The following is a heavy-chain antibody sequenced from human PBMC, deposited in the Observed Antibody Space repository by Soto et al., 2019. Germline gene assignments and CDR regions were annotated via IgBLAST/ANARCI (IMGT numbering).Heavy chain of an antibody. V-gene: IGHV3-7*01. CDR1: GFTFSSYW. Sequence: GGSLRLSCAASGFTFSSYWMSWVRQAPGKGLEWVANIKQDGSEKYYVDSVKGRFTISRDNAKNSLYLQMNSLRAEDTAVYYCASGSDPNYYYYYMDVWGKGTTVTVSS. CDR3: ASGSDPNYYYYYMDV. CDR2: IKQDGSEK. J-gene: IGHJ6*03.